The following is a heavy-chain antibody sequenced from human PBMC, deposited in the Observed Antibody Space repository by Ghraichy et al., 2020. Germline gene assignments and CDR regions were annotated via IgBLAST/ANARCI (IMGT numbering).Heavy chain of an antibody. J-gene: IGHJ4*02. CDR1: GFTFSSYA. D-gene: IGHD1-26*01. Sequence: GGSLRLSCAASGFTFSSYAMTWVRQAPGKGLEWVSAISGSGGSTYYADSVKGRFTISRDNSKNTLYLQMNSLRAEDTAVYYCAKHPTIVGASSSGWDYWGQGTPVTVSS. V-gene: IGHV3-23*01. CDR2: ISGSGGST. CDR3: AKHPTIVGASSSGWDY.